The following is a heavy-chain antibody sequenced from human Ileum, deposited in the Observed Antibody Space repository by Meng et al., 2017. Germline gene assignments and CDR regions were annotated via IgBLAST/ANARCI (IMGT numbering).Heavy chain of an antibody. CDR3: VTGTLRGGVD. J-gene: IGHJ4*02. Sequence: QVQLRQWGAGLLKPSETLSLTCAVYGGSFNNDYWNWIRQPPGKGLEWIGEVFYTGGTKYNPSLQSRVTISIDTSKKQLSLNLTSATAADTALYYCVTGTLRGGVDWGQGILVTVSS. CDR2: VFYTGGT. V-gene: IGHV4-34*12. D-gene: IGHD3-10*01. CDR1: GGSFNNDY.